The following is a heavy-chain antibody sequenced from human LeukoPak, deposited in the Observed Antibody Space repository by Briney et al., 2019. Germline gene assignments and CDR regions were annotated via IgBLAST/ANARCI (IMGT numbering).Heavy chain of an antibody. Sequence: GGSLRLSCAASGFTFSSYSMNWARQAPGKGLEWVSSISSSSSYIYYADSVKGRFTISRDNAKNSLYLQMNSLRAEDTAVYYCARASTDYYGSGREGNSWGQGTLVTVSS. D-gene: IGHD3-10*01. CDR1: GFTFSSYS. CDR2: ISSSSSYI. CDR3: ARASTDYYGSGREGNS. V-gene: IGHV3-21*01. J-gene: IGHJ4*02.